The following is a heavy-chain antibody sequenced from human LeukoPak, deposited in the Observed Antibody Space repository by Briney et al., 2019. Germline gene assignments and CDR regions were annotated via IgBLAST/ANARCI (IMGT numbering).Heavy chain of an antibody. Sequence: PGGSLRLSCSASGVTFSSYAMHWVRHSPGKGLEYVSAISSNGGRTYYTDSVKGRFTLSRDNSKNTLYLQMSTLRAEDTAVYYCVKDVWVHSGGTGAFDIWDQGTMVTVSS. CDR2: ISSNGGRT. D-gene: IGHD1-26*01. CDR3: VKDVWVHSGGTGAFDI. CDR1: GVTFSSYA. J-gene: IGHJ3*02. V-gene: IGHV3-64D*09.